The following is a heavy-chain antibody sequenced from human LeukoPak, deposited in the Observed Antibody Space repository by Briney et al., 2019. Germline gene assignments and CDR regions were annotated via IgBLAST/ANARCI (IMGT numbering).Heavy chain of an antibody. V-gene: IGHV5-51*01. Sequence: GESLKISCKGSGYSFTSYWIGWVRQMPGKGLEWMGIIYPGDSDTRYSPSFQGRVTISADESISTAYLQWSSLKASDTAMYYCARHGLETYYYGSGGEAYMDVWGKGTTVTVSS. CDR1: GYSFTSYW. J-gene: IGHJ6*03. CDR2: IYPGDSDT. D-gene: IGHD3-10*01. CDR3: ARHGLETYYYGSGGEAYMDV.